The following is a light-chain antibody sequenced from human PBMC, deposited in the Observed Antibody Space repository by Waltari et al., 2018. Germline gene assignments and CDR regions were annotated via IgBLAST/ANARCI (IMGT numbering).Light chain of an antibody. V-gene: IGLV2-23*02. J-gene: IGLJ2*01. CDR3: SSYAGDSTFLV. CDR2: EVT. CDR1: GSDIGSNNL. Sequence: QSALTPPASVSGSPGQAITISCTGSGSDIGSNNLFSLYQPHPGKAPKLMIHEVTKRPSGVSDRFSGSKSGNTASLTISGLQAEDEADYYCSSYAGDSTFLVFGGGTKVTVL.